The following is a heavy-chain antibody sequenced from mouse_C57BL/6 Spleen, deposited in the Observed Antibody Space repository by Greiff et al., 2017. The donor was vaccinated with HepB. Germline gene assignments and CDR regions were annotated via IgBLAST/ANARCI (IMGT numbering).Heavy chain of an antibody. J-gene: IGHJ3*01. CDR3: ANDYYGSSSWFAY. D-gene: IGHD1-1*01. V-gene: IGHV5-17*01. CDR1: GFTFSDYG. CDR2: ISSGSSTI. Sequence: EVQLVESGGGLVKPGGSLKLSCAASGFTFSDYGMHWVRQAPEKGLEWVAYISSGSSTIYYADTVKGRFTISRDNAKNTLFLQMTSLRSEDTAMYYCANDYYGSSSWFAYWGQGTLVTVSA.